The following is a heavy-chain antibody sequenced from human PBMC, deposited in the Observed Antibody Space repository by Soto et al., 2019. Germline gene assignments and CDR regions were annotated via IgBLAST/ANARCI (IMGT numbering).Heavy chain of an antibody. CDR3: AKEGRYCSSTSCYAWFDP. D-gene: IGHD2-2*01. CDR2: ISYDGSNK. V-gene: IGHV3-30*18. Sequence: GGSLRLSCAASGFTFSSYGMHWVRQAPGKGLEWVAVISYDGSNKYYADSVKGRFTISRDNSKNTLYLQMNSLRAGQTAVYYCAKEGRYCSSTSCYAWFDPWGQGTLVTVSS. CDR1: GFTFSSYG. J-gene: IGHJ5*02.